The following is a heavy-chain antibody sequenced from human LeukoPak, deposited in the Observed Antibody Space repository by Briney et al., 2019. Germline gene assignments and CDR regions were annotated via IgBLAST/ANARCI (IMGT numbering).Heavy chain of an antibody. CDR2: ISTSGGST. D-gene: IGHD2-2*01. J-gene: IGHJ5*02. CDR3: AKELYCSSTSCAQFDP. CDR1: GFTFSSYA. Sequence: AGGSLRLSCVASGFTFSSYAMNWVRQAPGKGLEWVSVISTSGGSTYYADSVKGRFTISRGNSKNTLYLQMNSLRAEDTAIYYCAKELYCSSTSCAQFDPWGQGTLVTVSS. V-gene: IGHV3-23*01.